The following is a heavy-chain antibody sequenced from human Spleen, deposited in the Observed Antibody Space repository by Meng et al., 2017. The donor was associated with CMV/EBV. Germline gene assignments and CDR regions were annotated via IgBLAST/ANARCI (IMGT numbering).Heavy chain of an antibody. CDR2: INPNIGGT. CDR3: AREGLGDIVVVPAAIGEGWFDP. Sequence: YYMDRGRQAPGQGLGWMGWINPNIGGTNYAQKFPGRVTMTRDTSISTAYMELSRLRSDDTAVYYCAREGLGDIVVVPAAIGEGWFDPWGQGTLVTVSS. V-gene: IGHV1-2*02. J-gene: IGHJ5*02. D-gene: IGHD2-2*02. CDR1: YY.